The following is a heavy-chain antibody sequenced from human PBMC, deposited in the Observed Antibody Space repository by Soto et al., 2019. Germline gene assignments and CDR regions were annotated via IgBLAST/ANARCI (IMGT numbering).Heavy chain of an antibody. CDR3: ARSDTAMVTPWFDP. J-gene: IGHJ5*02. Sequence: SETLSLTCTVSGGSIISGGYYWNWIRQHPGKGLEWIGYIYYSGSTYYNPSLKSRVTISVDTSKNQFSLKLSSVTAADTAVYYCARSDTAMVTPWFDPWGQGTLVTVSS. V-gene: IGHV4-31*03. CDR2: IYYSGST. D-gene: IGHD5-18*01. CDR1: GGSIISGGYY.